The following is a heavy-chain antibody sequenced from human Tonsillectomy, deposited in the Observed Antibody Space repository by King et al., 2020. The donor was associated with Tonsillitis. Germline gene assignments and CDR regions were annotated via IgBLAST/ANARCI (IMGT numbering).Heavy chain of an antibody. CDR2: INQDGSVK. CDR3: ARGHYDFSSGFSFDAFDI. CDR1: GFTFSSYW. V-gene: IGHV3-7*04. D-gene: IGHD3-3*01. Sequence: VQLVESGGGLVQPGGSLRLSCAASGFTFSSYWMSWVRQAPGKGLEWVANINQDGSVKYYLDSVKGRFTISRDNAKNSLYLQMNSLRAEDTAVYYCARGHYDFSSGFSFDAFDIWGQGTMVTVSS. J-gene: IGHJ3*02.